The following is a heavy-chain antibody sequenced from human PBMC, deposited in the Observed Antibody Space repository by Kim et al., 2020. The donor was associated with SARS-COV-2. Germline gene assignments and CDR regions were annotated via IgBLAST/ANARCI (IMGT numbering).Heavy chain of an antibody. CDR3: AKAGGSSGWYYPILYYFDY. CDR2: ISYDGSNK. CDR1: GFTFSSYG. D-gene: IGHD6-19*01. Sequence: GGSLRLSCAASGFTFSSYGMHWVRQAPGKGLEWVAVISYDGSNKYYADSVKGRFTISRDNSKNTLYLQMNSLRAEDTAVYYCAKAGGSSGWYYPILYYFDYWGQGTLVTVSS. V-gene: IGHV3-30*18. J-gene: IGHJ4*02.